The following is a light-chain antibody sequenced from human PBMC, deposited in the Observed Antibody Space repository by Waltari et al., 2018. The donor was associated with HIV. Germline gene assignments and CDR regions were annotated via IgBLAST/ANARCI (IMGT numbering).Light chain of an antibody. CDR1: STNLGSTT. V-gene: IGLV1-44*01. Sequence: QSVLTQPPSASGTPGPTVTISCSGSSTNLGSTTVTWYQQFAATAPKVLIFRNNQRPSGVPDRFSGSKSGTSASLAISELQSDDEANYHCATWDDSLNGPVFGGGTQLTVL. CDR3: ATWDDSLNGPV. CDR2: RNN. J-gene: IGLJ3*02.